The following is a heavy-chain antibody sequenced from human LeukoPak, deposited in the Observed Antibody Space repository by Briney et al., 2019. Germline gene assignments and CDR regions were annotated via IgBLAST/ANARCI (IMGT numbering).Heavy chain of an antibody. V-gene: IGHV3-7*01. CDR3: ARDPYSSGWYGRGDY. J-gene: IGHJ4*02. D-gene: IGHD6-19*01. CDR2: IKQDRSEN. Sequence: GGSLRLSCAASGFTFSSYWMSWGRQAPGKGLGWVANIKQDRSENYYVDSAKGRFTISRDNAQNQLYLQLNSLKAEDTPVYYCARDPYSSGWYGRGDYWGQGTLVTVSS. CDR1: GFTFSSYW.